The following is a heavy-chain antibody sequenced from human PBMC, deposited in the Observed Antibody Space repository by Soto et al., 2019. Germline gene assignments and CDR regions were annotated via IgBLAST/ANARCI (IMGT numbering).Heavy chain of an antibody. J-gene: IGHJ6*02. CDR2: INHSGST. CDR3: ARGMHSSSWYNYYYYGMDV. CDR1: GGSFSGCY. V-gene: IGHV4-34*01. D-gene: IGHD6-13*01. Sequence: SETLSLTCAVYGGSFSGCYWSWIRQPPGKGLEWIGEINHSGSTNYNPSLKSRVTISVDTSKNQFSLKLSSVTAADTAVYYCARGMHSSSWYNYYYYGMDVWGQGTTVTASS.